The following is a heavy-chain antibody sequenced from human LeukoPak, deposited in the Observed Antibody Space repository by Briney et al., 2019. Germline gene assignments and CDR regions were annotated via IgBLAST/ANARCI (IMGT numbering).Heavy chain of an antibody. V-gene: IGHV4-39*01. CDR3: ASWGYSYGPDAFDI. CDR2: IYYSGST. D-gene: IGHD5-18*01. CDR1: GGSISSSSYY. Sequence: PSETLSLTCTVSGGSISSSSYYWGWIRQPPGKGLEWIGSIYYSGSTYYNPSLKSRVTISVDTSKNQFSLKLSSVTAADTAVYYCASWGYSYGPDAFDIWGQGTIVTVSS. J-gene: IGHJ3*02.